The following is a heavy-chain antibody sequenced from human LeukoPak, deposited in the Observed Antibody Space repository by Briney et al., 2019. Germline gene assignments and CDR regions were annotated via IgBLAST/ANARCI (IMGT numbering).Heavy chain of an antibody. Sequence: RESLRLSCAASGFTFSSYGMSWVRQAPGKGLEWVSGISGSGGTTYYADSVKGRFTISRDNSKNTLYLQMNSLRADDTAVYSCAKDPPTVMANAFHIWGQGTMVTVS. CDR3: AKDPPTVMANAFHI. D-gene: IGHD5-18*01. CDR2: ISGSGGTT. V-gene: IGHV3-23*01. J-gene: IGHJ3*02. CDR1: GFTFSSYG.